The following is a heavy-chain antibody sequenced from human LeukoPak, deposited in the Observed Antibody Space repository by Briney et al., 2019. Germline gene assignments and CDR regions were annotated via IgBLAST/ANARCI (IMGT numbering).Heavy chain of an antibody. CDR1: GGSISSYY. CDR2: IYYSGST. D-gene: IGHD2-15*01. Sequence: SETLSLTCTVSGGSISSYYWSWIRQPPGKGLEWIGYIYYSGSTNYNPSLKSRVTISVDTSKNQFSLKLSSVTAADTAVYYCASRGVVVVAADNWFDPWGQGTLVTVSS. V-gene: IGHV4-59*12. CDR3: ASRGVVVVAADNWFDP. J-gene: IGHJ5*02.